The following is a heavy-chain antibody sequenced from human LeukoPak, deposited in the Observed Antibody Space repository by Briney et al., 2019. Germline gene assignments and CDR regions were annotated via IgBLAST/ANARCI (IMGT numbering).Heavy chain of an antibody. CDR1: GGSISSSSQY. CDR3: AKYWLAPSGTSSIDY. J-gene: IGHJ4*02. CDR2: VVYSGST. V-gene: IGHV4-39*01. D-gene: IGHD2/OR15-2a*01. Sequence: ETLSLTCTVSGGSISSSSQYWGWIRQPPGKGLEWIGSVVYSGSTYNNPSFRSRVTMSVDRSKNQFSLKFNSVTAADTALYYCAKYWLAPSGTSSIDYWGQGTLVTVSS.